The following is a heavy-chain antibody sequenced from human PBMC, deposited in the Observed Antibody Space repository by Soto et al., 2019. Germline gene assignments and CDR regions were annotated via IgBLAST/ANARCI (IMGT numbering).Heavy chain of an antibody. V-gene: IGHV1-69*13. CDR1: GGTFSSYA. CDR2: IIPIFGTA. Sequence: SVKFSCKASGGTFSSYAISWVRQAPGQGLEWMGGIIPIFGTANYAQKFQGRVTITADESTSTAYMELSSLRSEDTAVYYCARFAVAEVIGSIDYWGQGTLVTVAS. J-gene: IGHJ4*02. D-gene: IGHD6-19*01. CDR3: ARFAVAEVIGSIDY.